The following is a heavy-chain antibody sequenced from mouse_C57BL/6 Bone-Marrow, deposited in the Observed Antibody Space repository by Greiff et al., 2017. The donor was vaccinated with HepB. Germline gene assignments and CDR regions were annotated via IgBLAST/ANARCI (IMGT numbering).Heavy chain of an antibody. V-gene: IGHV1-63*01. CDR3: ARGYPYFDY. CDR2: IYPGGGYT. CDR1: GYTFTNYW. J-gene: IGHJ2*01. Sequence: QVHVKQSGAELVRPGTSVKMSCKASGYTFTNYWIGWAKQRPGHGLEWIGDIYPGGGYTNYNEKFKGKATLTADKSSSTAYMQFSSLTSEDSAIYYCARGYPYFDYWGQGTTLTVSS.